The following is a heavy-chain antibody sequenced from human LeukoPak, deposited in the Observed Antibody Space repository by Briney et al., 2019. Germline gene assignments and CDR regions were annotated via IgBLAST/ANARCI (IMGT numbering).Heavy chain of an antibody. CDR1: GYTXTSYG. CDR3: ASQSPACDY. V-gene: IGHV1-18*01. Sequence: GASVKVSCKASGYTXTSYGINWVRQAPGQGLEWMGWISTYNGNTNYAQKFQGRVTMTTDTSTSTAYLELRSLRSDDTAVYYCASQSPACDYWGQGTQVTVSS. J-gene: IGHJ4*02. CDR2: ISTYNGNT.